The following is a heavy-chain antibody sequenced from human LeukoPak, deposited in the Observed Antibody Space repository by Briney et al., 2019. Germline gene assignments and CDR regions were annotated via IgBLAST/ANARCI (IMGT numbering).Heavy chain of an antibody. V-gene: IGHV3-7*01. Sequence: PRGSLRLSCAASGFTFGSYWMTWMRQAPGMGLEWVANIKQDGSEKYYVDSVKGRFTISRDIAKNSLYLQMNSLRAEDTAVYYCARDRPQQWLVRGQRGYYYYMDVWGKGTTVTISS. CDR1: GFTFGSYW. CDR3: ARDRPQQWLVRGQRGYYYYMDV. D-gene: IGHD6-19*01. J-gene: IGHJ6*03. CDR2: IKQDGSEK.